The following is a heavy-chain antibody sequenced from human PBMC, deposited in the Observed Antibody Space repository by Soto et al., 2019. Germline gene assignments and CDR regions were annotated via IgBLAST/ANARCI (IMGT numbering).Heavy chain of an antibody. Sequence: QVQLVQSGAEVKKPGSSVKVSCKASGDTFSSYAISWVRQAPGQGLEWMGGIIPIFGTANYAQKFQGRVTITADKYKSNAYMELSSLRSEDTAVYYWGRARIVGATPPFDYWGQGTLVTVSS. CDR1: GDTFSSYA. D-gene: IGHD1-26*01. J-gene: IGHJ4*02. V-gene: IGHV1-69*06. CDR2: IIPIFGTA. CDR3: GRARIVGATPPFDY.